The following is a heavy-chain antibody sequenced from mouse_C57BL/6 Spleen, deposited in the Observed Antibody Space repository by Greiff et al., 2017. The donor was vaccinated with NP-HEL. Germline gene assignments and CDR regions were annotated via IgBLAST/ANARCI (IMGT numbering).Heavy chain of an antibody. Sequence: VKLQQPGAELVKPGASVKLSCKASGYTFTSYWMHWVKQRPGQGLEWIGMIHPNSGSTNYNEKFKSKATLTVDKSSSTAYMQLSSLTSEDSAVYYCARYSNYGYAMDYWGQGTSVTVSS. D-gene: IGHD2-5*01. CDR1: GYTFTSYW. V-gene: IGHV1-64*01. CDR2: IHPNSGST. CDR3: ARYSNYGYAMDY. J-gene: IGHJ4*01.